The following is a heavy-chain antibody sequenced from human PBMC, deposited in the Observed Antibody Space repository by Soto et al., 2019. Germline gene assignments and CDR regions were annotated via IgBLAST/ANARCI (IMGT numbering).Heavy chain of an antibody. Sequence: GGSLRLSCASSGFTFSSYAMSWVRQAPGKGLEWVSAISGSGGSTYYADSVKGRFTISRDNSKNTLYLQMNSLRAEDTAVYYCAKELAYYYDSSGFAWGQGTLVTVSS. CDR1: GFTFSSYA. D-gene: IGHD3-22*01. CDR2: ISGSGGST. CDR3: AKELAYYYDSSGFA. V-gene: IGHV3-23*01. J-gene: IGHJ4*02.